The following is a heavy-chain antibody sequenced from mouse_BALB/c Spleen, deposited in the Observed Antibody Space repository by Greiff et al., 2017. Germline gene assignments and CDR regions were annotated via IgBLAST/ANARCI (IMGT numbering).Heavy chain of an antibody. V-gene: IGHV1-80*01. CDR3: AREGAARATDAMDY. CDR2: IYPGDGDT. CDR1: GYAFSSYW. Sequence: QVQLQQSGAELVRPGSSVKISCKASGYAFSSYWMNWVKQRPGQGLEWIGQIYPGDGDTNYNGKFKGKATLTADKSSSTAYMQLSSLTSEDSAVYFCAREGAARATDAMDYWGQGTSVTVSS. J-gene: IGHJ4*01. D-gene: IGHD3-1*01.